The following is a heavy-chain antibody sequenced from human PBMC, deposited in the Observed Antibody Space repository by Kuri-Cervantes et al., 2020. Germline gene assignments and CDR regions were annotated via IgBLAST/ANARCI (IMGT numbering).Heavy chain of an antibody. CDR1: GYTFTSYY. Sequence: GGSLRLSCKASGYTFTSYYMHWVRQAPGQGLEWVGIINPSGGSTSYAQKFQGRVTMTTDTSTSTAYMELRSLRSDDTAVYYCARVVGTTVAAGHWPYYFDYWGQGTRGTVSS. D-gene: IGHD4-23*01. CDR2: INPSGGST. J-gene: IGHJ4*02. CDR3: ARVVGTTVAAGHWPYYFDY. V-gene: IGHV1-46*01.